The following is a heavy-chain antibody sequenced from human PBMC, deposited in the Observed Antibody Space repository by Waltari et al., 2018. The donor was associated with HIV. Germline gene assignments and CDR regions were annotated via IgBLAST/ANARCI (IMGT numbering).Heavy chain of an antibody. D-gene: IGHD3-9*01. V-gene: IGHV1-3*01. CDR3: ARDRYYDILTGYYPHYYMDV. CDR1: GYTFTSYA. Sequence: QVQLVQSGAEVKKPGASVKVSCKASGYTFTSYAMHWVRQAPGQRLEWMGWINAGNGNTKNSQKFQGRVTITRDTSASTAYMELSSLRSEDTAVYYCARDRYYDILTGYYPHYYMDVWGKGTTVTVSS. CDR2: INAGNGNT. J-gene: IGHJ6*03.